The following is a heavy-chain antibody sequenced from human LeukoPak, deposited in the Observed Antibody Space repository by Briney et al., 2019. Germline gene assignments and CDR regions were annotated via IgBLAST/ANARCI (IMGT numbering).Heavy chain of an antibody. D-gene: IGHD2-2*03. CDR1: GFTFSSYG. Sequence: PGGSLRLSCAASGFTFSSYGMSWVRQAPGKGLEWVGFIRSKDYGGTIEYAASVKGRFTISRDDSRSIAYLQMNSLKIEDTAVYYCSRDRGIGYPSSRRGGLYNFDYWGQGTLVTVSS. CDR3: SRDRGIGYPSSRRGGLYNFDY. J-gene: IGHJ4*02. V-gene: IGHV3-49*04. CDR2: IRSKDYGGTI.